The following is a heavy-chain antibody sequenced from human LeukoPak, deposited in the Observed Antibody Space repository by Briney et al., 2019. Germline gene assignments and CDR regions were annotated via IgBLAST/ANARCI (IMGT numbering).Heavy chain of an antibody. CDR3: AREGGSLEWLFVYYFDY. Sequence: PGGSLRLSCAASGFTFSSYSMNWVRQAPGKGLEWVSYISSSSSTIYYADSVKGRFTISRDNAKNSLYLQMNSLRGEDTAVYYCAREGGSLEWLFVYYFDYWGQGTLVTVSS. CDR1: GFTFSSYS. CDR2: ISSSSSTI. V-gene: IGHV3-48*01. D-gene: IGHD3-3*01. J-gene: IGHJ4*02.